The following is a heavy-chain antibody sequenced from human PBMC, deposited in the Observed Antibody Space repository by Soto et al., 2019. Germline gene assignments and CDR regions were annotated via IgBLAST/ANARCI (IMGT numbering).Heavy chain of an antibody. CDR3: ARNYGSAFDI. V-gene: IGHV4-39*01. D-gene: IGHD4-17*01. CDR1: GGSIISSSYY. CDR2: IYYSGST. Sequence: ETLSLTCTVSGGSIISSSYYWGWIRQPPGKGLEWIGSIYYSGSTYYNPSLKSRVTISVDTSKNQFSLKLSSVTAADTAVYYCARNYGSAFDIWGQGTMVTVSS. J-gene: IGHJ3*02.